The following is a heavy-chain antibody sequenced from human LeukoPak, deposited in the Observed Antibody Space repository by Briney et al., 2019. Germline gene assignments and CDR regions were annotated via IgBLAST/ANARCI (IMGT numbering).Heavy chain of an antibody. V-gene: IGHV4-59*01. D-gene: IGHD5-18*01. CDR1: GGSISSYY. J-gene: IGHJ6*02. CDR2: IYYSGST. CDR3: ASFRGYSYGYDLYYYYGMDV. Sequence: SETLSLTCTVSGGSISSYYWSWLRQPPGKGLEWIGYIYYSGSTNYNPSLKSRVTISVDTSKNQYSLKLSSVTAADTAVYYCASFRGYSYGYDLYYYYGMDVWGQGTTVTVSS.